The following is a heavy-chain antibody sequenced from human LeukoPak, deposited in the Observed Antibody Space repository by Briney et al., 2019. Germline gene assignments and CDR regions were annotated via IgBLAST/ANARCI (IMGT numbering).Heavy chain of an antibody. Sequence: SETLSLTCAAYGGSFSGYYWSWIRQPPGKGLEWIGEINHSGSTNYNPSLKSRVTISVDTSKNQFSLKLSSVTAADTAVYYCARKPFYFDYWGQGTLVTVSS. CDR1: GGSFSGYY. CDR2: INHSGST. V-gene: IGHV4-34*01. D-gene: IGHD1-14*01. J-gene: IGHJ4*02. CDR3: ARKPFYFDY.